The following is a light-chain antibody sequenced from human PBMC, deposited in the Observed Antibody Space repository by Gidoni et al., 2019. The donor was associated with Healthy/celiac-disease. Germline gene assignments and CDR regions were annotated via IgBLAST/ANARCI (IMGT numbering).Light chain of an antibody. J-gene: IGKJ5*01. CDR3: QQCSSSPIT. CDR2: GAS. V-gene: IGKV3-20*01. CDR1: QSVSSSY. Sequence: EIVLTQSPGTLSLSPGVRSTLSCRASQSVSSSYLAWYQQKPGQAPRLLIYGASSRATGIPDRFSGSGSGTDFTLTISRLEPEDFAVYYCQQCSSSPITFGQGTRLEIK.